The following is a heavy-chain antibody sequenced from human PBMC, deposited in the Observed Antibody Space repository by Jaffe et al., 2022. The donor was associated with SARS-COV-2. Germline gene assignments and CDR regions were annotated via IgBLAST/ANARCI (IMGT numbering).Heavy chain of an antibody. CDR3: TRDRQGSSWWESWEKDYYYGMDV. J-gene: IGHJ6*02. D-gene: IGHD6-13*01. Sequence: EVQLVESGGGLVKPGRSLRLSCTASGFTFGDYAMSWFRQAPGKGLEWVGFIRSKAYGGTTEYAASVKGRFTISRDDSKSIAYLQMNSLKTEDTAVYYCTRDRQGSSWWESWEKDYYYGMDVWGQGTTVTVSS. CDR2: IRSKAYGGTT. V-gene: IGHV3-49*05. CDR1: GFTFGDYA.